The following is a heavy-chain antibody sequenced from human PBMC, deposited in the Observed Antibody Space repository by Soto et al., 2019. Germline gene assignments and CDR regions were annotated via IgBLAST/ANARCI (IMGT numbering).Heavy chain of an antibody. J-gene: IGHJ6*02. Sequence: ASVKVSCKASGYTFTSYGLSWVRQAPGQGREWMGCFDPEDGKTNYAQKFQGRVTMTEDTSTDTAYMELSSLRSEDTAVYYCATKGRWYVGYYYYGMDVWGQGTTVTVSS. D-gene: IGHD6-13*01. CDR1: GYTFTSYG. CDR2: FDPEDGKT. CDR3: ATKGRWYVGYYYYGMDV. V-gene: IGHV1-24*01.